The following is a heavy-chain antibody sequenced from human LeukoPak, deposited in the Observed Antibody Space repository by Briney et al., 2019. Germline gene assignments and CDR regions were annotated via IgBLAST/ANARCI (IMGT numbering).Heavy chain of an antibody. J-gene: IGHJ4*02. CDR2: IYYSGST. CDR1: GGSISSYY. CDR3: ARGGAAYIDH. Sequence: PSETLSLTCTVSGGSISSYYWSWIRQPPGKGLEWIGYIYYSGSTDYNPSLKSRVTISVDTSKNQFSLKLNSVTAADTAVYYCARGGAAYIDHWGQGTLVTVSS. D-gene: IGHD6-25*01. V-gene: IGHV4-59*01.